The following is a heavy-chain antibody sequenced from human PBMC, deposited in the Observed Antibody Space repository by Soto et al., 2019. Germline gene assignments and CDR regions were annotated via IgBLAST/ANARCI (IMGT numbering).Heavy chain of an antibody. Sequence: EVQLVESGGGLVQPGGSLRLSCAASGFTFSSYGMSWVRQAPGKGLEWVANIKQDGSEKYYVDSVKGRFTISRDNAKNSLYLQMNSLRAEDTAVYYCARDEYSYGYADYWGQGSLVTVSS. D-gene: IGHD5-18*01. CDR2: IKQDGSEK. CDR1: GFTFSSYG. J-gene: IGHJ4*02. CDR3: ARDEYSYGYADY. V-gene: IGHV3-7*01.